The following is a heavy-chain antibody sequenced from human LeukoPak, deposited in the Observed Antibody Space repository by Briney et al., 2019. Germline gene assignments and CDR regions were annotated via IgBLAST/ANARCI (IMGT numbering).Heavy chain of an antibody. CDR3: ARGRYTSLFDY. CDR2: ISYSGST. J-gene: IGHJ4*02. D-gene: IGHD6-19*01. CDR1: GDSISRYY. Sequence: SETLSLTCTVSGDSISRYYWSWIPQPPGKGLEWIGYISYSGSTNYNPSLKSRVTISLDTSKNQFSLKLSSVTAADTAVYYCARGRYTSLFDYWGQGTLVTVPS. V-gene: IGHV4-59*01.